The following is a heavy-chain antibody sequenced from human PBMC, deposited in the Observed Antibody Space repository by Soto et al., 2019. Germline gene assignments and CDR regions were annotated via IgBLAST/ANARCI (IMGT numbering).Heavy chain of an antibody. CDR3: ATSLSWNYGGRGYYFDY. J-gene: IGHJ4*02. CDR1: GYTLTELS. CDR2: FDPEDGET. D-gene: IGHD1-7*01. V-gene: IGHV1-24*01. Sequence: ASVKVSCKVSGYTLTELSMHWVRQAPGKGLEWMGGFDPEDGETIYAQKFQGRVTMTEDTSTDTAYMELSSLRSEDTAVYYCATSLSWNYGGRGYYFDYCGQVPLFTASS.